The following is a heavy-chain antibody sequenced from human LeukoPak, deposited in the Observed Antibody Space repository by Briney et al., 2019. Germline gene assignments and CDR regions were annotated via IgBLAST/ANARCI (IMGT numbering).Heavy chain of an antibody. CDR1: GFTFNSYS. V-gene: IGHV3-23*01. J-gene: IGHJ4*02. CDR3: AKRLASYIDWHHWYFDV. CDR2: ISAGGDSS. Sequence: PGGSLRLSCVVSGFTFNSYSMNWVRQSPGKGLEWVSSISAGGDSSDSSSYADSVRGRFTISRDNSRNTLYLQMNSLSPDDTAIYYCAKRLASYIDWHHWYFDVWGQGTLVTVSS. D-gene: IGHD3-9*01.